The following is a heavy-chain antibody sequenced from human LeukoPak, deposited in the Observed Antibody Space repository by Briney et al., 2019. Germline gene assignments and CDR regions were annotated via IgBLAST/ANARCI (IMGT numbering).Heavy chain of an antibody. CDR1: GFTFSNAW. J-gene: IGHJ4*02. CDR2: IKSKTDGGTT. Sequence: PEGSLRLSCAASGFTFSNAWMSWVRQAPGKGLEWVGRIKSKTDGGTTDYAAPVKGRFTISRDDSKNTLYLQMNSLKTEDTAVYYCTTTNVVATISPDYWGQGTLVTVSS. D-gene: IGHD5-12*01. CDR3: TTTNVVATISPDY. V-gene: IGHV3-15*01.